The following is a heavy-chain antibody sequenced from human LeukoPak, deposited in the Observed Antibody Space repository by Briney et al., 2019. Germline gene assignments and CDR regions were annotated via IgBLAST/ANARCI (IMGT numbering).Heavy chain of an antibody. J-gene: IGHJ6*02. V-gene: IGHV7-4-1*02. CDR2: INTNTGNP. Sequence: ASVKVSCKASGGTFSSYAISWVRQAPGQGLEWMGWINTNTGNPTYAQGFTGRFVFSLDTSVSTAYLQISSLKAEDTAVYYCARENCSSTSCYGMDVWGQGTTVTVSS. CDR3: ARENCSSTSCYGMDV. D-gene: IGHD2-2*01. CDR1: GGTFSSYA.